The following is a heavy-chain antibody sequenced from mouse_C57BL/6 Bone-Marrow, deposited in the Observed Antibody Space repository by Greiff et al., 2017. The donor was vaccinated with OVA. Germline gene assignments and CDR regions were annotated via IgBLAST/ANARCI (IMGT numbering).Heavy chain of an antibody. J-gene: IGHJ4*01. CDR1: GYTFTSYW. CDR2: IDPSDSYT. Sequence: QVQLQQPGAELVMPGASVKLSCKASGYTFTSYWMHWVKQRPGQGLEWIGEIDPSDSYTNYNQKFKGKSTLTVDKSSSTAYMQLSSLTSEDDAVEYCARGGDGNDVVDYYAMDYWGQGTSVTVSS. CDR3: ARGGDGNDVVDYYAMDY. D-gene: IGHD2-2*01. V-gene: IGHV1-69*01.